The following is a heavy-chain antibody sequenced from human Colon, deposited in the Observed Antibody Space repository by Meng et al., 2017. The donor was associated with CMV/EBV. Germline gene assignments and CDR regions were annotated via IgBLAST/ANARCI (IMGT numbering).Heavy chain of an antibody. CDR1: GFTFSNYA. Sequence: GESLKISCAASGFTFSNYAMNWVRQAPGKGLEWVSFISSSSREIYYADSVKGRFTISRDNAKNSLYLQMNSLRAEDSAVYYCASTIVVEPAATTDYWGQGTLVTVSS. D-gene: IGHD2-2*01. CDR3: ASTIVVEPAATTDY. V-gene: IGHV3-21*01. J-gene: IGHJ4*02. CDR2: ISSSSREI.